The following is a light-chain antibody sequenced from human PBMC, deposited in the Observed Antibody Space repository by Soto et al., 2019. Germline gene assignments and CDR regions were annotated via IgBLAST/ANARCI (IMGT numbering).Light chain of an antibody. CDR3: QQYNNWPQT. Sequence: EIVMTQSPATLSVSPGERSTLSCMASQSVSSNLAWYQQKPGQAPRLLIYGASTRATGIPARFSGSGSGTEFTLTISSLQSEDFAVYYCQQYNNWPQTFGPGTKVDIK. J-gene: IGKJ3*01. CDR2: GAS. CDR1: QSVSSN. V-gene: IGKV3-15*01.